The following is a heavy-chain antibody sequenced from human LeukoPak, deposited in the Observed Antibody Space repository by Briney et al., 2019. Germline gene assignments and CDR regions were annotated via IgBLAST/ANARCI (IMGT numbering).Heavy chain of an antibody. V-gene: IGHV1-46*01. CDR3: ATAGLMVRGVILPVYYFDY. Sequence: GASVKVSCKASGYTFTSYYMHWVRQAPGQGLEWMGIINPSGGSTSYAQKFQGRVTMTRDMSTSTVYMELSSLRSEDTAVYYCATAGLMVRGVILPVYYFDYWGQGTLVTVSS. D-gene: IGHD3-10*01. CDR1: GYTFTSYY. CDR2: INPSGGST. J-gene: IGHJ4*02.